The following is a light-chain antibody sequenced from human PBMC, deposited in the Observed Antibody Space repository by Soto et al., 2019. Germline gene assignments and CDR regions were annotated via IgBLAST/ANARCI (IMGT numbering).Light chain of an antibody. V-gene: IGLV1-47*01. CDR3: AAWDDSLSGLYV. J-gene: IGLJ1*01. CDR1: SSNIGKNN. Sequence: QSVLTQPPSASGTPGQRVTISCSGSSSNIGKNNVYWYQQLPGTTPQLLIYRNNQRPSGVPDRFSASKSGTSASLAISGLRSEDGADYYCAAWDDSLSGLYVFGTGTKVTVL. CDR2: RNN.